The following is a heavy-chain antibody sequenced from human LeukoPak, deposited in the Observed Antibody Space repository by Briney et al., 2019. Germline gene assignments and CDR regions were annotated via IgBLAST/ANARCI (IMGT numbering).Heavy chain of an antibody. J-gene: IGHJ3*02. D-gene: IGHD3-22*01. CDR1: GYTFTSYG. V-gene: IGHV1-18*01. CDR3: ARSVIVVVTPDAFDI. CDR2: ISAYNGNT. Sequence: ASVKVSCKASGYTFTSYGISWVRQALGQGLEWMGWISAYNGNTNYAQKLQGRVTMTTDTSTSTAYMELRSLRSDDTAVYYCARSVIVVVTPDAFDIWGQGTMVTVSS.